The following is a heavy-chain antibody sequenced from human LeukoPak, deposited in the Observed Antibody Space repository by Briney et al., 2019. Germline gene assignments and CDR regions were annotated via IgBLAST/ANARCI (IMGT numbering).Heavy chain of an antibody. Sequence: ASVKVSCKASGGTFSSYAISWVRQAPGQGLEWMGGIIPIFGTANYAQKFQGRVTITADESTSTAYMELSSLRSDDTAVYYCAREGRTTVTTQRDAFDIWGQGTMVTVSS. CDR2: IIPIFGTA. CDR3: AREGRTTVTTQRDAFDI. D-gene: IGHD4-17*01. V-gene: IGHV1-69*13. J-gene: IGHJ3*02. CDR1: GGTFSSYA.